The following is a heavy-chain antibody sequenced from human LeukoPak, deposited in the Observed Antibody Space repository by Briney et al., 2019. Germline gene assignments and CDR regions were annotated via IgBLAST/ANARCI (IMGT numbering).Heavy chain of an antibody. D-gene: IGHD2-2*01. J-gene: IGHJ4*02. Sequence: ASVKVSCKASGGTFNTYAISWVRQAPGQGLEWMGWINPNSGGTNYAQKFQGRVTMTRDTSISTAYMELSRLRSDDTAVYYCARGIHPPSSTSYFDYWGQGTLVTASS. CDR3: ARGIHPPSSTSYFDY. CDR1: GGTFNTYA. CDR2: INPNSGGT. V-gene: IGHV1-2*02.